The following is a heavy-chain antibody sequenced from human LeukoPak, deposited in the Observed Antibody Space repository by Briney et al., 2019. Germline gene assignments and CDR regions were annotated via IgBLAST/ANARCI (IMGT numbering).Heavy chain of an antibody. V-gene: IGHV3-7*05. J-gene: IGHJ4*02. Sequence: GGSLRLSCAASVFTFSRYWMTWVRQAPGKGLEWVANIKQDGTEKYYVDSVKGRLTISRDNAKNSLYLQMNSLRAEDTAVYYCARDSEWGLLRSDYWGQGTLVTVSS. CDR1: VFTFSRYW. D-gene: IGHD1-26*01. CDR2: IKQDGTEK. CDR3: ARDSEWGLLRSDY.